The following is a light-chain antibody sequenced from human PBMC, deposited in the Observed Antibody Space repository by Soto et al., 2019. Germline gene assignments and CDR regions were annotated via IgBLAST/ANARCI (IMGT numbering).Light chain of an antibody. V-gene: IGKV3-20*01. J-gene: IGKJ1*01. CDR1: QSVSDRF. CDR3: QQYGDSPPT. Sequence: EIVLTQSPGTLSLSPGERATLSCRASQSVSDRFLAWYQQKPGQAPRLLIHGASTRVTGIPDRFSGSGSGTDFTLTISRLEPEDFAVSYCQQYGDSPPTFGQGTRVEIK. CDR2: GAS.